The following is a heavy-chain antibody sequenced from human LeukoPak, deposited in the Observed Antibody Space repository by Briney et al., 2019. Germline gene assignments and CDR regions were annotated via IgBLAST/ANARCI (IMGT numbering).Heavy chain of an antibody. D-gene: IGHD3-10*01. J-gene: IGHJ4*02. CDR3: ARGYYGSGSFSPIFDY. V-gene: IGHV4-4*02. Sequence: PSGTLSLTCAVSGGSISSSNWWSWVRQPPGKGLEWIGEMYHSGSTKYNPSLKSRVTISIDKSKNQFSLKLSSVTAADTAVYYCARGYYGSGSFSPIFDYWGQGTLVTVSS. CDR2: MYHSGST. CDR1: GGSISSSNW.